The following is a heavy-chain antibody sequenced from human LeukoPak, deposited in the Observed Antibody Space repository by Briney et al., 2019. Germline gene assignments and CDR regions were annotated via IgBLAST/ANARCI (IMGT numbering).Heavy chain of an antibody. CDR1: GFTFSSYA. Sequence: GRSLRLSCAASGFTFSSYAMHWVRQAPGKGREGVAVISYDGSNKYYADSVKGRFTISRDNSKNTLYLQMNSLRAEDTAVYYCARERWYDAFDIWGQGTMVTVSS. CDR2: ISYDGSNK. CDR3: ARERWYDAFDI. V-gene: IGHV3-30-3*01. J-gene: IGHJ3*02. D-gene: IGHD4-23*01.